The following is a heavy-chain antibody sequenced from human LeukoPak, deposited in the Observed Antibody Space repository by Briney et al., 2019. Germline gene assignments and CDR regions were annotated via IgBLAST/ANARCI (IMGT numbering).Heavy chain of an antibody. V-gene: IGHV3-49*04. Sequence: GGSLRLSCTASGFTFGDYAMSWVRQAPGKGLEWVGFIRSKAYGGTTEYAASVKGRFTISRDDSKSIAYLQMNSLKTEDTAVYYCTRRYDYDILTGPFDYWGQGTLVTVSS. CDR2: IRSKAYGGTT. D-gene: IGHD3-9*01. CDR3: TRRYDYDILTGPFDY. J-gene: IGHJ4*02. CDR1: GFTFGDYA.